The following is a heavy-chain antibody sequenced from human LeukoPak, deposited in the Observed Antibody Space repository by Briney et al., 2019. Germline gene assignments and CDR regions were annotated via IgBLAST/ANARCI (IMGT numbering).Heavy chain of an antibody. Sequence: GGSLSLSCAASGFAFSVSWMHWVRQAPGKGLVWVSVIKSGGGTAYADSVKGRFTISRDNAKNTVYLQMNSLRDEDTAVYYCAKDDFGSLEYWGQGSLVTVSS. CDR2: IKSGGGT. CDR3: AKDDFGSLEY. CDR1: GFAFSVSW. V-gene: IGHV3-74*03. J-gene: IGHJ4*02. D-gene: IGHD3-10*01.